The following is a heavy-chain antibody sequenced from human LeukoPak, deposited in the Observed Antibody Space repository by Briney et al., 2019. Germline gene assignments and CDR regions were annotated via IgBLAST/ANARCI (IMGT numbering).Heavy chain of an antibody. J-gene: IGHJ4*02. CDR3: ARVWYYYGSGSYWGPSFDY. CDR2: ISAYNGNT. D-gene: IGHD3-10*01. V-gene: IGHV1-18*01. CDR1: GYTFTSYG. Sequence: GASVKVSCKASGYTFTSYGISWVRQAPGQGLEWMGWISAYNGNTNYAQKLQGRVTMTTDTSTSTAYMELRSLRSDDTAVYYCARVWYYYGSGSYWGPSFDYWGQGTLVTVSS.